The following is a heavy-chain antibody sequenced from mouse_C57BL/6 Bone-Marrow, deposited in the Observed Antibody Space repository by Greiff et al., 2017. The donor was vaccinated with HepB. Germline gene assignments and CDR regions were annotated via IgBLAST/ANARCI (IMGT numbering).Heavy chain of an antibody. Sequence: LQESGAELVRPGASVTLSCKASGYTFTDYEMHWVKQTPVHGLEWIGAIDPETGGTAYNQKFKGKAILTADKSSSTACMELRSLTSEDSAVYYCTRWGTVVATDYYAMDYWGQGTSVTVSS. CDR2: IDPETGGT. J-gene: IGHJ4*01. D-gene: IGHD1-1*01. CDR3: TRWGTVVATDYYAMDY. CDR1: GYTFTDYE. V-gene: IGHV1-15*01.